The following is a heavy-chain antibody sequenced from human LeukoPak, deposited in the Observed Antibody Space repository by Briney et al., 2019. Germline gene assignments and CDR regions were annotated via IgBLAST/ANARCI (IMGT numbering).Heavy chain of an antibody. CDR2: ISAYNGNT. CDR3: ARDAPYCSGGSCYSGAYYYYGMDV. Sequence: ASVKVSCKASGYTFTSYGISWVRQAPGQRLEWMGWISAYNGNTNYAQKLQGRVTMTTDTSTSTAYMELRSLGSDDTAVYYCARDAPYCSGGSCYSGAYYYYGMDVWGQGTTVTVSS. V-gene: IGHV1-18*01. D-gene: IGHD2-15*01. CDR1: GYTFTSYG. J-gene: IGHJ6*02.